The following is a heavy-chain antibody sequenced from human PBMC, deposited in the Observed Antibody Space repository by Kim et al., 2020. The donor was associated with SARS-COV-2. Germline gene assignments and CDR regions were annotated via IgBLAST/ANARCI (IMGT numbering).Heavy chain of an antibody. V-gene: IGHV3-7*01. Sequence: GGSLRLSCTASGFPFSDYWMTWVRQAPGKGLEWVANIKKDGSENYSVDSVKGRFTISRDNAKNSLYLQMNSLRAEDTAMYYCARGGYTSSWYWVYWGQGTLVTVSS. D-gene: IGHD6-13*01. CDR1: GFPFSDYW. CDR2: IKKDGSEN. CDR3: ARGGYTSSWYWVY. J-gene: IGHJ4*02.